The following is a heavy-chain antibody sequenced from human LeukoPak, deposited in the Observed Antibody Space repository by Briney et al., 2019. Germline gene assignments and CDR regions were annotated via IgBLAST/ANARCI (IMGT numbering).Heavy chain of an antibody. CDR2: IYYSGST. V-gene: IGHV4-30-4*08. J-gene: IGHJ4*02. CDR1: GGSISSGDYY. D-gene: IGHD2-2*01. Sequence: PSQTLSLTCTVSGGSISSGDYYWSWIRQPPGKGLEWIGYIYYSGSTYYNPSLKSRVTISVDTSKNQVSLKLSSVTAADTAVYYCARGYCSSTSCYFDYWGQGTLVTVSS. CDR3: ARGYCSSTSCYFDY.